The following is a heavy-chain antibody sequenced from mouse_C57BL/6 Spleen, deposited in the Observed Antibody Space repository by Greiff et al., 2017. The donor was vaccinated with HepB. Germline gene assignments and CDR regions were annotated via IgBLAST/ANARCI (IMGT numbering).Heavy chain of an antibody. CDR3: ARRVPYYFDY. CDR2: INPNNGGT. CDR1: GYTFTDYY. D-gene: IGHD2-14*01. Sequence: VQLQQSGPELVKPGASVKISCKASGYTFTDYYMNWVKQSHGKSLEWIGDINPNNGGTSYNQKFKGKATLTVDKSSSTAYMELRSLTSEDSAVYYCARRVPYYFDYWGQGTTLTVSS. J-gene: IGHJ2*01. V-gene: IGHV1-26*01.